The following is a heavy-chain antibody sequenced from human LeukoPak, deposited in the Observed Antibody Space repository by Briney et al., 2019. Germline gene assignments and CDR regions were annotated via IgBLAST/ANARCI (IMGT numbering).Heavy chain of an antibody. Sequence: PGASLQISCKGSGYSFTSYWIGWVRQLPGKGLEWMGIISPGDSDTRYSPSFQGQVSISADKSISTAYLQWSSVKASDTAMYYCARLRSGWDFDYWGQGSLVTVSS. D-gene: IGHD6-19*01. CDR3: ARLRSGWDFDY. CDR1: GYSFTSYW. CDR2: ISPGDSDT. J-gene: IGHJ4*02. V-gene: IGHV5-51*01.